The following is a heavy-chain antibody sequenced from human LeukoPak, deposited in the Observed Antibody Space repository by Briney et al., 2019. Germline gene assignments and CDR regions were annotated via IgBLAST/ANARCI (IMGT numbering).Heavy chain of an antibody. CDR1: GFTFSSYW. CDR3: ARVIITTGGFDYGMDV. V-gene: IGHV3-7*04. CDR2: IKQDGSEK. D-gene: IGHD3-10*01. J-gene: IGHJ6*02. Sequence: PGGSLRLSCAASGFTFSSYWMRWVRPARGKGREGVANIKQDGSEKYYVDSVKGRFTISRDNAKNSLYLQMNSLRAEDTAVYYCARVIITTGGFDYGMDVWGQGTTVTVSS.